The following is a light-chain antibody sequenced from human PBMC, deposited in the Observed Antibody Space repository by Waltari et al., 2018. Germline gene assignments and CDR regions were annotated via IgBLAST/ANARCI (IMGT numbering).Light chain of an antibody. CDR3: MQSLQTPRT. CDR2: LGS. V-gene: IGKV2-28*01. Sequence: DIVVTQSPLSLPVTPGEPATISCRSSQGLLHSNGYNCLDWYVQKPGQSPQVLIFLGSNRASGVPDRFSGSGSGTDFTLKISRVEAEDAGIYYCMQSLQTPRTFGQGTKVEIK. CDR1: QGLLHSNGYNC. J-gene: IGKJ1*01.